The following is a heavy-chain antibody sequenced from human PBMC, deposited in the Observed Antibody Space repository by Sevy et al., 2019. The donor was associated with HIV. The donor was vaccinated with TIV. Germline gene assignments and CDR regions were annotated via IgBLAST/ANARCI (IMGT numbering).Heavy chain of an antibody. CDR3: VKDPDYNFWRGDYGMDV. V-gene: IGHV3-64D*06. Sequence: GGSLRLSCSGSGFSFSNSAMNWVRQTPGKGLKYVSAISSDGVSIYYTDSVRGRFTISRDNSKNTLYLQMSSLRVEDTAVYYCVKDPDYNFWRGDYGMDVWGQGTTVTVSS. CDR2: ISSDGVSI. D-gene: IGHD3-3*01. CDR1: GFSFSNSA. J-gene: IGHJ6*02.